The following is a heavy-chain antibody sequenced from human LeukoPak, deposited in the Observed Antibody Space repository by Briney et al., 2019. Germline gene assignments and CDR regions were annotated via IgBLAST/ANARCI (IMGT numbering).Heavy chain of an antibody. CDR1: GGSISGYY. CDR3: ARDASPHYDILTGYYRTYDYYYYMDV. CDR2: IYYSGST. Sequence: SETLSLTCTVSGGSISGYYWSWIRQPPGKGLEWIGYIYYSGSTNYNPSLKSRVTISVDTSKNQFSLKLSSVTAADTAVYYFARDASPHYDILTGYYRTYDYYYYMDVWGKGTTVTISS. V-gene: IGHV4-59*01. J-gene: IGHJ6*03. D-gene: IGHD3-9*01.